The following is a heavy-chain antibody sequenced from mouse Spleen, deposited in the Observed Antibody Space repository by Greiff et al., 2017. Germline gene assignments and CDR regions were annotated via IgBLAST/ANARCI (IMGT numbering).Heavy chain of an antibody. J-gene: IGHJ2*01. D-gene: IGHD2-1*01. CDR1: GYTFTSYV. V-gene: IGHV1-14*01. CDR2: INPYNDGT. Sequence: EVHLVESGPELVKPGASVKMSCKASGYTFTSYVMHWVKQKPGQGLEWIGYINPYNDGTKYNEKFKGKATLTSDKSSSTAYMELSSLTSEDSAVYYCARRRIYGISYYFDYWGQGTTLTVSS. CDR3: ARRRIYGISYYFDY.